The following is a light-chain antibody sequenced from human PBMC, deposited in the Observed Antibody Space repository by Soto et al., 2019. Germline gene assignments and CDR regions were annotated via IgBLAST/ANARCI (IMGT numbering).Light chain of an antibody. V-gene: IGKV1-12*01. CDR3: KQSSAFPLT. J-gene: IGKJ4*01. CDR1: QGINNW. CDR2: AVS. Sequence: DIQMTQSPSSVSASVGDRVTLTCRASQGINNWLAWYQQKPGKAPELLIYAVSYLQSGVPSRFSGSGSGTDFTLTISSLQPEDFATYFCKQSSAFPLTFGGGTKVEIK.